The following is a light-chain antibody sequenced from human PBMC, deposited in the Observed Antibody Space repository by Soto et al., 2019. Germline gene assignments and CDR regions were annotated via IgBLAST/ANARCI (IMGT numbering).Light chain of an antibody. J-gene: IGLJ1*01. CDR1: SSNIGSNY. CDR3: AAWDDSLSGEV. CDR2: SNN. Sequence: QSVKTHPPSASWTPGHGVTISCSGGSSNIGSNYVNWYQQLPGTAPKLLIYSNNQRPSGVPDRFSGSKSGTSASLAISGLRSEDEADYYCAAWDDSLSGEVFGTGTKVTVL. V-gene: IGLV1-47*02.